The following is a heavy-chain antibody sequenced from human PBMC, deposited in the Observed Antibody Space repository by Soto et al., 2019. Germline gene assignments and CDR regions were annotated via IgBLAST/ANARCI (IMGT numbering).Heavy chain of an antibody. V-gene: IGHV1-8*01. CDR1: GYSFTNND. D-gene: IGHD3-16*01. CDR3: ARMATFGSLNWFDP. J-gene: IGHJ5*02. Sequence: ASVKVSCKASGYSFTNNDVSWVRQATGQGLEWMGWMNPGSGDTGYAQKFQGRVTMTRDISTATAYVELSSLRSDDTAIYYCARMATFGSLNWFDPWGQGTLVTVSS. CDR2: MNPGSGDT.